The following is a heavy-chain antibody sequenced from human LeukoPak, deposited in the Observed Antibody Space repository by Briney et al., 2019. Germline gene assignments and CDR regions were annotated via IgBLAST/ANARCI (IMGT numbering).Heavy chain of an antibody. CDR1: GGSFSGYY. CDR3: ASQTMVRGVIYFDY. CDR2: INHSGST. J-gene: IGHJ4*02. V-gene: IGHV4-34*01. D-gene: IGHD3-10*01. Sequence: SETLSLTCAVYGGSFSGYYWSWIRQPPGKGLEWIGEINHSGSTNYNPSLKSRVTISVDTSKNQFSLKLSSVTAADTAVYYCASQTMVRGVIYFDYWGQGTLVTVSS.